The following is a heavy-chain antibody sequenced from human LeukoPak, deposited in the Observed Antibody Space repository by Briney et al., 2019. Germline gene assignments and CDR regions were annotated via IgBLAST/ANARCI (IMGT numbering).Heavy chain of an antibody. Sequence: SETLSLXCTVSGGSISSSSYYWGWSRQPPGKGPEWIGSIYYSGSTYYNPSLKSRVTISVDTSKNQFSLKLSSVTAADTAVYYCARRTLDLGEPNWFDPWGQGTLVTVSS. V-gene: IGHV4-39*01. CDR1: GGSISSSSYY. CDR2: IYYSGST. D-gene: IGHD5-12*01. J-gene: IGHJ5*02. CDR3: ARRTLDLGEPNWFDP.